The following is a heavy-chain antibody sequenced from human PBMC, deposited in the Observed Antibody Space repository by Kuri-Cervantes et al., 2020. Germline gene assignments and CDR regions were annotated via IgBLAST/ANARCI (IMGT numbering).Heavy chain of an antibody. D-gene: IGHD3-3*01. Sequence: SETLSLTCTVSGTSIRSSTYYWGWIRQPPGKGLEWIWSISYSEVTYYNVSLETRVTISMDTSKNQFSLNLRSVTATDTAIYYCARQWGYYDSNWGQGALVTVSS. CDR1: GTSIRSSTYY. CDR2: ISYSEVT. CDR3: ARQWGYYDSN. V-gene: IGHV4-39*01. J-gene: IGHJ4*02.